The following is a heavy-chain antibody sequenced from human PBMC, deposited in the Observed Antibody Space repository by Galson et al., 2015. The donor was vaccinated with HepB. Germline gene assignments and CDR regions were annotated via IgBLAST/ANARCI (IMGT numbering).Heavy chain of an antibody. D-gene: IGHD2/OR15-2a*01. CDR1: GDSVSSNRAA. CDR3: ARGFLLKGFDP. J-gene: IGHJ5*02. Sequence: CAISGDSVSSNRAAWNWIRQSPSGGLEWLGRAYYSTKWKTDYAVSVKSRITISSDTSKNHLSLQLNSVTPEDTAVYYCARGFLLKGFDPWGQGTLDTVSS. CDR2: AYYSTKWKT. V-gene: IGHV6-1*01.